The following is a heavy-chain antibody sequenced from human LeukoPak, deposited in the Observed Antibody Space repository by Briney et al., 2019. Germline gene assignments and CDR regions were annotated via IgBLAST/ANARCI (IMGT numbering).Heavy chain of an antibody. V-gene: IGHV5-51*01. CDR3: ARPPSRGYSSSFEY. D-gene: IGHD2-2*03. J-gene: IGHJ4*02. CDR1: GYSFATYW. CDR2: IYPDESNI. Sequence: PGESLKISYKGSGYSFATYWIAWVRQMPGKGLEWMGIIYPDESNIRYSPSFQGQVTISADKSISTAYLQWSSLKASDTAIYYCARPPSRGYSSSFEYWGQGTLVTVSS.